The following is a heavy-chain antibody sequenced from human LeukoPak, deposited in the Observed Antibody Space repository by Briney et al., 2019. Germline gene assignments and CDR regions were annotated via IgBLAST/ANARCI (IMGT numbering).Heavy chain of an antibody. D-gene: IGHD6-19*01. V-gene: IGHV3-23*01. CDR3: AKSSSGWPRGAFDI. CDR1: GFTFSNYA. J-gene: IGHJ3*02. CDR2: ISGSGGST. Sequence: GGSLRLSCAASGFTFSNYAMSWVRQAPGKGLEWVSGISGSGGSTYYADSVKGRFTIFRDNSKNTLYLQMNSLRAEDTAVYYCAKSSSGWPRGAFDIWGQGTMVTVSS.